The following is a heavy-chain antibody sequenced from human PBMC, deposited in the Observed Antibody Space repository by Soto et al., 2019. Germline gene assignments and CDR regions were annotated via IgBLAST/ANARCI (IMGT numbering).Heavy chain of an antibody. V-gene: IGHV3-23*01. Sequence: EVQLLESGGGLVQPGGSLRLSCAASGFTFSSYTMSWVRQAPGKGLEWVSGISATGGSTYYADSVKGRFTFSRDNSKNTLYLQMNSLRAEDTDVYYCAKGFIRDCGGDCTVDTWGQGTLVTVSS. CDR3: AKGFIRDCGGDCTVDT. D-gene: IGHD2-21*02. CDR2: ISATGGST. J-gene: IGHJ5*02. CDR1: GFTFSSYT.